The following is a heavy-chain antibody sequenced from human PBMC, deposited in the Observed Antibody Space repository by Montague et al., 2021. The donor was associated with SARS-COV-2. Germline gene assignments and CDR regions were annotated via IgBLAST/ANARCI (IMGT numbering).Heavy chain of an antibody. CDR3: ARGMIRGVTTPFDY. CDR1: SGSIISSGYY. Sequence: SETLSLTCSVSSGSIISSGYYWGRIRQPPGKELEWIGNIDYSGTTYYXPSLQSRGTISVDTSKSHLSLRLSSVTAADTAVYFCARGMIRGVTTPFDYWGQGSQVTVSS. CDR2: IDYSGTT. J-gene: IGHJ4*02. V-gene: IGHV4-39*02. D-gene: IGHD3-10*01.